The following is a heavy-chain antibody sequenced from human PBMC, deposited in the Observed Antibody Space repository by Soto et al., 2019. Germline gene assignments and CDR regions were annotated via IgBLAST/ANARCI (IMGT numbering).Heavy chain of an antibody. CDR3: ARTDIDFYGLEV. CDR2: ISAAGDP. V-gene: IGHV3-13*05. Sequence: EVQLVESGGGLVQPGGSLRLSCEASGFTFRNYDMHWVRQGTGKGLEWVSGISAAGDPDYADSVEGRFTISRENAQNSFFLQMNSLRVGDTAVYYCARTDIDFYGLEVWGQGTKVIVSS. CDR1: GFTFRNYD. J-gene: IGHJ6*02.